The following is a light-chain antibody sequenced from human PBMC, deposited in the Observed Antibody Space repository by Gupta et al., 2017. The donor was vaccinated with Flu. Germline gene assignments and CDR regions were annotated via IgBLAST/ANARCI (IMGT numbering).Light chain of an antibody. CDR2: KAS. V-gene: IGKV1-5*03. J-gene: IGKJ2*03. CDR1: QSISSW. Sequence: DRVTITCRASQSISSWLAWYQQKPGKAPKLLIYKASTLESGVPSTFSGSGSGTEFTLTISCLQPDDFATYYYQQYSSYSGYSFGQGTKLEIK. CDR3: QQYSSYSGYS.